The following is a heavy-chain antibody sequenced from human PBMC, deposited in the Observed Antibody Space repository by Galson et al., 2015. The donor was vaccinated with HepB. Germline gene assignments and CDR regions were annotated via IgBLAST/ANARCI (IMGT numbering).Heavy chain of an antibody. Sequence: SLRLSCAASGFTFSSYSMNWVRQAPGKGLEWVSSISSSSSYIYYADSVKGRFTISRDNAKNSLYLQMNSLRAEDTAVYYCARGRYGDYDEVLTDAFDIWGQGTTVTVSS. D-gene: IGHD4-17*01. V-gene: IGHV3-21*01. J-gene: IGHJ3*02. CDR1: GFTFSSYS. CDR2: ISSSSSYI. CDR3: ARGRYGDYDEVLTDAFDI.